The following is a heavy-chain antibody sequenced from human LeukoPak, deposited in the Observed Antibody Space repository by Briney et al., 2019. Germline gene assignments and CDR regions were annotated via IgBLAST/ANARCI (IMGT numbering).Heavy chain of an antibody. Sequence: PGGSLRLSCAASGFTFSNAWMSWVRQAPGKGRKWVGRIKSKTDGGTTDYAAPVKGRFTISRDDSKNTLYLQMNSLKTEDTAVYYCTTDGWIQLWFFDYWGQGTLVTVSS. CDR1: GFTFSNAW. CDR3: TTDGWIQLWFFDY. D-gene: IGHD5-18*01. V-gene: IGHV3-15*01. CDR2: IKSKTDGGTT. J-gene: IGHJ4*02.